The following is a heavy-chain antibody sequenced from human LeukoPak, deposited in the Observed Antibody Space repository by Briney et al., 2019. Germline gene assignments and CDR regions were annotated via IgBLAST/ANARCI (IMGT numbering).Heavy chain of an antibody. J-gene: IGHJ5*02. CDR2: IYHDGRT. CDR1: GYTISSGYC. D-gene: IGHD3-22*01. Sequence: SETLSLTCTVSGYTISSGYCWGWIRQPPGKGLEWIGTIYHDGRTYFNPSLKSRVTISLDTSKNQFSLKLSSVTAADTAVYYCARDYYDSRGYYYANWFDPWGQGTLVTVSS. V-gene: IGHV4-38-2*02. CDR3: ARDYYDSRGYYYANWFDP.